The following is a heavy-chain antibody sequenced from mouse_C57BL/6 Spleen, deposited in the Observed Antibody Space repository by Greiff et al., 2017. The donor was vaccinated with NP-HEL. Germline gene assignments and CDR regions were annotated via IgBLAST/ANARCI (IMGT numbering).Heavy chain of an antibody. D-gene: IGHD1-1*01. J-gene: IGHJ4*01. V-gene: IGHV1-26*01. CDR1: GYTFTDYY. CDR3: ARRETVAIRDAMDY. Sequence: EVQLQQSGPELVKPGASVKISCKASGYTFTDYYMNWVKQSHGKSLEWIGDINPNNGGTSYNEKFKGKATLTVDKASSTAYMELRSLTSEDSAVYYCARRETVAIRDAMDYWGQGTSVTVSS. CDR2: INPNNGGT.